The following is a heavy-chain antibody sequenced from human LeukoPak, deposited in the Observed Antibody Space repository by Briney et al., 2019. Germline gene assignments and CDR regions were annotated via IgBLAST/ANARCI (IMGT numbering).Heavy chain of an antibody. CDR2: IYVTGNYI. Sequence: GGSLRLSCATSGFTFSRFSFSWVRQAPGKGLEWVASIYVTGNYISYADSVRGRVTISRDNAKNSVYLRMNSLRADDTAVYYCAREFNTIGNFDFWGQGTLVTVSS. V-gene: IGHV3-21*01. CDR3: AREFNTIGNFDF. CDR1: GFTFSRFS. D-gene: IGHD1-14*01. J-gene: IGHJ4*02.